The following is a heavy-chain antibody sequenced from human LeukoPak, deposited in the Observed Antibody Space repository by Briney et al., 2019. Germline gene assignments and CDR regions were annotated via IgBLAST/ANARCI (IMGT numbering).Heavy chain of an antibody. J-gene: IGHJ4*02. D-gene: IGHD3-9*01. CDR3: ARDTPWGYFD. CDR2: IYYSGNT. CDR1: GXSIRSGGYY. Sequence: SETLSLTCTVSGXSIRSGGYYWSWIRQHPGKGLEWIGYIYYSGNTYYNPSLKSRVTISVDTSKNQFSLKLSSVTAADTAVYYCARDTPWGYFDWGQGTLVTVSS. V-gene: IGHV4-31*03.